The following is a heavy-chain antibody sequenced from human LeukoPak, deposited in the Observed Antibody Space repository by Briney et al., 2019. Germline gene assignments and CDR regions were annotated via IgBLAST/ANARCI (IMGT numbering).Heavy chain of an antibody. D-gene: IGHD1-26*01. J-gene: IGHJ6*02. CDR1: GFTFSSYS. CDR2: VSGTGSTK. Sequence: GGSLRLSCAASGFTFSSYSMNWVRQAPGRGLEWVSYVSGTGSTKNYADSVKGRFTISRDNSKNTLYLQMNSLRAEDTAVYYCAKGKRGSPSRNYYGMDVWGQGTTVTVSS. V-gene: IGHV3-48*01. CDR3: AKGKRGSPSRNYYGMDV.